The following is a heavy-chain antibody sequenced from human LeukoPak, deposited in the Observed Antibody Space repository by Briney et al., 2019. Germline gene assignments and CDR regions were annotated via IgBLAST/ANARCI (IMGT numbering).Heavy chain of an antibody. D-gene: IGHD6-13*01. CDR1: GGSISSYY. CDR3: ARQIAEFDP. Sequence: SETLSLTCTVSGGSISSYYWSWIRQPPGKGLEWIGHIYYSGSTNYNPSLKSRVTISVDTSKNQFSLKLSSVTAADTAVYYCARQIAEFDPWGQGTLVTVSS. V-gene: IGHV4-59*08. CDR2: IYYSGST. J-gene: IGHJ5*02.